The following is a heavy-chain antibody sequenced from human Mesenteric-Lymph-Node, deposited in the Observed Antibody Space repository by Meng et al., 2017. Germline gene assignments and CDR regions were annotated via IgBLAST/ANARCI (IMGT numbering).Heavy chain of an antibody. V-gene: IGHV3-21*01. D-gene: IGHD5-24*01. J-gene: IGHJ4*02. CDR1: GFTFSSYS. CDR3: ARNVRLRDGYNSDY. Sequence: EVQLVESGGGLVKPGGSLRLSCAAYGFTFSSYSMNWVRQAPGKGLEWVSSISSSSSYIYYADSVKGRFTISRDNAKNSLYLQMNSLRAEDTAVYYCARNVRLRDGYNSDYWGQGTLVTVSS. CDR2: ISSSSSYI.